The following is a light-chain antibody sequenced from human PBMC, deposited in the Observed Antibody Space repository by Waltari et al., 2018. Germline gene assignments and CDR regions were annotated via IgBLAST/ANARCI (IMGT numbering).Light chain of an antibody. V-gene: IGLV1-51*02. CDR1: CFNIENHY. J-gene: IGLJ3*02. CDR2: ENN. Sequence: QSVLTQPPSVSAAPGRKVTISCSGRCFNIENHYVCWYQQLPGTAPKLLIYENNKRPSGIPDRFSGSKSGTSATLGITGLQTGDEADYYCGTWDTSLSAAVFGGGTKLTVL. CDR3: GTWDTSLSAAV.